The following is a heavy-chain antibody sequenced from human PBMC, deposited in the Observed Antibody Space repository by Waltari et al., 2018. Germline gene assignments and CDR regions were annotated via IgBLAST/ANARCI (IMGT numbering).Heavy chain of an antibody. CDR1: GGSISSYY. CDR3: ARVDDFWSGYVDY. D-gene: IGHD3-3*01. CDR2: IYYSGST. J-gene: IGHJ4*02. V-gene: IGHV4-59*01. Sequence: QVQLQESGPGLVKPSETLSLTCTVSGGSISSYYWIWIRQPPGKGVEWIGYIYYSGSTNYNPSLKSRVTISVDTSKNQFSLKLSSVTAADTAVYYCARVDDFWSGYVDYWGQGTLVTVSS.